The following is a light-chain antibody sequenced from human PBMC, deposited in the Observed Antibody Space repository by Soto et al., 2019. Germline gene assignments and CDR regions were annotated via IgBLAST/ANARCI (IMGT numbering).Light chain of an antibody. CDR1: QSVSSNY. V-gene: IGKV3-20*01. CDR3: QHYGSSPET. J-gene: IGKJ1*01. Sequence: EDVFTHSPGTLSLSPGERATLSCRASQSVSSNYLAWYQQKPGQAPRLLIYGASSRATGIPDRFSGSGSGTDFTLTISRLEPEDFAVYYCQHYGSSPETFGQGTKVDIK. CDR2: GAS.